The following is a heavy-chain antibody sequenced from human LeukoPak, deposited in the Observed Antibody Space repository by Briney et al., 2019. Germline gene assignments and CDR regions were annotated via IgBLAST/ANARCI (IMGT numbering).Heavy chain of an antibody. CDR1: GGSFSGYY. CDR2: INHSGST. J-gene: IGHJ4*02. D-gene: IGHD6-6*01. CDR3: ARRIAARHFDY. Sequence: SETLSLTCAVYGGSFSGYYWSWIRQPSGKGLEWIGEINHSGSTNYNPSLKSRVTISVDTSKNQFSLKLSSVTAADTAVYYCARRIAARHFDYWGQGTLVTVSS. V-gene: IGHV4-34*01.